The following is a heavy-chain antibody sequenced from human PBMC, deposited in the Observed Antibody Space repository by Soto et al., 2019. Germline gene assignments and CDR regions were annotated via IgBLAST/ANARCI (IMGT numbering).Heavy chain of an antibody. CDR3: ARDLGRTVTSNYYDGMDV. D-gene: IGHD4-17*01. V-gene: IGHV3-7*01. CDR1: GFTFSSYW. J-gene: IGHJ6*02. CDR2: IKQDGSEK. Sequence: GGSLRLSCAASGFTFSSYWMSWVRQAPGKGLEWVANIKQDGSEKYYVDSVKGRFTISRDNAKNSLYLQMNSLRAEDTTVYYCARDLGRTVTSNYYDGMDVWGQGTTVTVSS.